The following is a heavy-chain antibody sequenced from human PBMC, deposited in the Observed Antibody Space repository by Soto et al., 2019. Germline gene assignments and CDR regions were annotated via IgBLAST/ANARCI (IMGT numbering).Heavy chain of an antibody. J-gene: IGHJ4*02. CDR1: GFTFNSLS. D-gene: IGHD2-21*02. V-gene: IGHV3-30*04. CDR3: AREPYGDSQYFDY. CDR2: ISHDGRVT. Sequence: QVQLVESGGGMVQPGTSLRLSCAASGFTFNSLSLHWVRQRPDKGLEWVAVISHDGRVTFYADFVKGRFTVSRDNSKNTIYLQVNSLRAEDTAVYYCAREPYGDSQYFDYWGQGTRVNVSS.